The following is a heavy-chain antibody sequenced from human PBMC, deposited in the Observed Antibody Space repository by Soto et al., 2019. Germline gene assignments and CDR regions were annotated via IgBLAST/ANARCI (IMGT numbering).Heavy chain of an antibody. D-gene: IGHD3-22*01. CDR2: IYATGTT. Sequence: ASETLSLTCTVSGASISGFYWGWIRKSAGKGLEWIGRIYATGTTDYNPSLKSRVMMSVDTSKNQFSLKLSSVTAADTAVYYCARGTDYYDSSGYFAPFDYWGQGTLVTVSS. CDR1: GASISGFY. CDR3: ARGTDYYDSSGYFAPFDY. V-gene: IGHV4-4*07. J-gene: IGHJ4*02.